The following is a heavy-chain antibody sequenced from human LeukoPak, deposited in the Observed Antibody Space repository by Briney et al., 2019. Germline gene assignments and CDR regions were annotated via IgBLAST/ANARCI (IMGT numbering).Heavy chain of an antibody. Sequence: GGSLRLSCAASGFTFSSYEMNWVRQAPGKGLEWVSAISGSGGSTYYADSVKGRFTISRDNSKNTLYLQMNSLRAEDTAVYYCAKGEYQYYFDYWGQGTLVTVSS. CDR2: ISGSGGST. V-gene: IGHV3-23*01. J-gene: IGHJ4*02. CDR3: AKGEYQYYFDY. CDR1: GFTFSSYE. D-gene: IGHD3-10*01.